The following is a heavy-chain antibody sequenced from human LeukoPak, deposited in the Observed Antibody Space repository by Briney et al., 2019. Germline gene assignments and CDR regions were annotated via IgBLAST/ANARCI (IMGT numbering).Heavy chain of an antibody. V-gene: IGHV4-38-2*02. D-gene: IGHD2-15*01. J-gene: IGHJ5*02. Sequence: SETLPLLCTLCGYSLSSGYYWGWIRPPPGKGLEGIGSIYHCWSTYYNPSLKSRGNISVDTSKNQFHLKLKPVTAADTPVYFFARVVQTGNCFDPWGEGTLVSLSS. CDR1: GYSLSSGYY. CDR3: ARVVQTGNCFDP. CDR2: IYHCWST.